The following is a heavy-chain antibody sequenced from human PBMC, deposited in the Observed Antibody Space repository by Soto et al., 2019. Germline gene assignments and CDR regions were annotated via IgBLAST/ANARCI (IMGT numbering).Heavy chain of an antibody. J-gene: IGHJ6*02. CDR3: ASDPIPLTAAYYYYGMDV. Sequence: GGSLRLSCAASGFTFSSYSMNWVRQAPGKGLEWVSSISSSSSYIYYADSVKGRFTISRDNAKNSLYLQMNSLRAEDTAVYYCASDPIPLTAAYYYYGMDVWGQGTTVTVSS. D-gene: IGHD2-2*01. V-gene: IGHV3-21*01. CDR2: ISSSSSYI. CDR1: GFTFSSYS.